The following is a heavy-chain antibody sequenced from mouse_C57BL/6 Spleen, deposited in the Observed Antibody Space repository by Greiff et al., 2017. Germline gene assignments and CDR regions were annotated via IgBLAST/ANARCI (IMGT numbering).Heavy chain of an antibody. D-gene: IGHD2-4*01. V-gene: IGHV1-26*01. CDR3: ARSVDDYDEGYYFDY. J-gene: IGHJ2*01. CDR1: GYTFTDYY. Sequence: VQLKQSGPELVKPGASVKISCKASGYTFTDYYMNWVKQSHGKSLEWIGDINPNNGGTSYNQKFKGKATLTVDKSSSTAYMELRSLTSEDSAVYYCARSVDDYDEGYYFDYWGQGTTLTVSS. CDR2: INPNNGGT.